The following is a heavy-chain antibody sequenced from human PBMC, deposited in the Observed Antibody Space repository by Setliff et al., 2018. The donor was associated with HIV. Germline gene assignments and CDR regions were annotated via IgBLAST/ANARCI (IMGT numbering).Heavy chain of an antibody. CDR2: IYYSGGT. V-gene: IGHV4-31*03. CDR1: GGSISSGGYY. Sequence: SETLSLTCTVSGGSISSGGYYWSWIRQHPGKGLEWIGYIYYSGGTYYNPSLKSRVTISVDTSKNQFSLKLGSVTAADTAVYYCARVPTNPDFYYYYMDVWGKGTTVTVSS. J-gene: IGHJ6*03. CDR3: ARVPTNPDFYYYYMDV.